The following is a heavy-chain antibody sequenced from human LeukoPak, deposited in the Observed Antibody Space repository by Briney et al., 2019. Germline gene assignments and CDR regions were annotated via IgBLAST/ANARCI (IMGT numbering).Heavy chain of an antibody. CDR3: ARDPPIGGADVFDI. V-gene: IGHV1-2*02. Sequence: ASVKVSCKAAGYTFTGYYMHWVRQAPGQGLEGMGWINPNSGGTNYAQKFQGRVTMTRDTSISTAYMELSRLTSDDTAVYYCARDPPIGGADVFDIWGQGTMVTVSS. CDR2: INPNSGGT. D-gene: IGHD3-10*01. CDR1: GYTFTGYY. J-gene: IGHJ3*02.